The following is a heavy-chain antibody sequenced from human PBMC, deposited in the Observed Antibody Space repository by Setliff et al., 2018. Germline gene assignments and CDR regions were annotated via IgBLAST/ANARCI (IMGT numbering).Heavy chain of an antibody. V-gene: IGHV3-43D*03. J-gene: IGHJ6*02. CDR2: ISWDGGCT. Sequence: PGGSLRLSCEASGFTFDDYAMHWVRQAPGKGLEWVSLISWDGGCTYYADSVKGRFTISRDNSKNSLYLQMNSLRAEDTALYYCAKGRATYYGMDVWGQGTTVTVSS. CDR1: GFTFDDYA. CDR3: AKGRATYYGMDV.